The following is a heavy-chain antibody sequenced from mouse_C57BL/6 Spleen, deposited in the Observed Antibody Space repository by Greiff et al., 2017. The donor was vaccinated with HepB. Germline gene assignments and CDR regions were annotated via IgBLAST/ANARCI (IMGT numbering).Heavy chain of an antibody. CDR1: GYAFSSSW. CDR2: IYPGDGDT. Sequence: VQLQQSGPELVKPGASVKISCKASGYAFSSSWMNWVKQRPGKGLEWIGRIYPGDGDTNYNGKFKGKATLTADKSSSTAYMQLSSLTSEDSAVYFCARDTYYGSSLRFAYWGQRTLVTVSA. J-gene: IGHJ3*01. CDR3: ARDTYYGSSLRFAY. D-gene: IGHD1-1*01. V-gene: IGHV1-82*01.